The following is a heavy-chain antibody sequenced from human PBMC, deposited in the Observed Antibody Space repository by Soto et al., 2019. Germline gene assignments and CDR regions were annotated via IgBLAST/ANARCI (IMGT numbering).Heavy chain of an antibody. CDR1: GGSISSGGYS. Sequence: QLQLQESGSRLVKPSQTLSRTCAVSGGSISSGGYSWSWIQQPPGKGLEWIGYIYHSGGTYYNPSLKSRVTISVDRSKNQFSLKLSSVTAADTAVFYCARSLDIVLVPAAMQVGWFDPWGQGTLVTVSS. D-gene: IGHD2-2*03. J-gene: IGHJ5*02. V-gene: IGHV4-30-2*01. CDR2: IYHSGGT. CDR3: ARSLDIVLVPAAMQVGWFDP.